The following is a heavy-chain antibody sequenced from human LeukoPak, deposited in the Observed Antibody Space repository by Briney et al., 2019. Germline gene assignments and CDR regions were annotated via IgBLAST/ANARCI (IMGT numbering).Heavy chain of an antibody. D-gene: IGHD2-2*01. CDR1: GGSFSGYY. V-gene: IGHV4-34*01. J-gene: IGHJ6*03. Sequence: PETLSLTCAVYGGSFSGYYWSWIRQPPGKGVEWVGEINHSGSTNYNPSLKSRVTISVDTSKKQFSLKLTSVPPAATAVYYCARGRGRYCSSTSCYSTRYYMDVWGKGTTVTVSS. CDR3: ARGRGRYCSSTSCYSTRYYMDV. CDR2: INHSGST.